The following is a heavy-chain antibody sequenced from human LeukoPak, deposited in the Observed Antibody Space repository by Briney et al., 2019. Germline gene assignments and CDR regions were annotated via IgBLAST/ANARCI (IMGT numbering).Heavy chain of an antibody. Sequence: PGGSLRLSCAASGFAFSTYTMNWVRQAPGKGLEWVSSITSSSSDIYYADSVKGRFTISRDTSKNTLYLQMNSLRAEDTAVYYCAKVHSGWLFDYWGQETLVTVSS. CDR2: ITSSSSDI. CDR1: GFAFSTYT. V-gene: IGHV3-21*04. CDR3: AKVHSGWLFDY. D-gene: IGHD6-19*01. J-gene: IGHJ4*02.